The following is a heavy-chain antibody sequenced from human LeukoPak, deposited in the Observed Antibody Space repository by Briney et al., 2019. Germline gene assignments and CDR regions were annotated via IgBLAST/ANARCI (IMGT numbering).Heavy chain of an antibody. CDR2: INAGNGNT. Sequence: EASVKVSCKASGYTFTSYAMHWVRQAPGQRLEWMGWINAGNGNTKYSQKFQGRVSMTTDTSTSTAYMDLRSLRSDDTAVYYCARAPKWELLPDYFDYWGQGTLVTVSS. J-gene: IGHJ4*02. CDR1: GYTFTSYA. D-gene: IGHD1-26*01. V-gene: IGHV1-3*01. CDR3: ARAPKWELLPDYFDY.